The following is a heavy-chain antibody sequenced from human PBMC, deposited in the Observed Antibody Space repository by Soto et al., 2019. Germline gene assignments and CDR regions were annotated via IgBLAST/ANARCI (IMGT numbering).Heavy chain of an antibody. D-gene: IGHD6-19*01. V-gene: IGHV4-31*03. J-gene: IGHJ6*02. CDR1: GGSISSGGYY. Sequence: SETLSLTCTVSGGSISSGGYYWSWIRQHPGKGLEWIGYIYYSGSTYYNPSLKSRVTISVDTSKNQFSLKLSSVTAADTAVYYCARKAAVAGTYYYYGMDVWGQGTTVTVSS. CDR3: ARKAAVAGTYYYYGMDV. CDR2: IYYSGST.